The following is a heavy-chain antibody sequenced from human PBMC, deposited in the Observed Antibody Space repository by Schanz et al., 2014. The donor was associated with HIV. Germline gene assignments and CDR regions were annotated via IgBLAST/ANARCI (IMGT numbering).Heavy chain of an antibody. J-gene: IGHJ4*02. CDR1: GFTFDDYA. Sequence: EVQLVESGGGLVQPGRSLRLSCAASGFTFDDYAMHWVRQTPGKGLEWVAHINQDKSDKRYLYSVRGRFTVSRDNTKNSLFLQMSSLRAEDTAIYYCVRGDPIGSFWGQGTLVTVSS. V-gene: IGHV3-7*01. CDR2: INQDKSDK. D-gene: IGHD2-21*02. CDR3: VRGDPIGSF.